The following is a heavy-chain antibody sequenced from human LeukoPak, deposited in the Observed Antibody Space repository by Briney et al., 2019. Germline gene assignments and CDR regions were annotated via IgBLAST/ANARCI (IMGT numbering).Heavy chain of an antibody. CDR3: AKDATPYGTGRHYFDY. CDR1: GFTFSSYA. D-gene: IGHD3-10*01. CDR2: ISGSGGST. Sequence: PGGSLRLSCAASGFTFSSYAMSWVRQAPGKGLEWVSAISGSGGSTYYADSVKGRFTISRDNSKNTLYLQMNSLRAEDTPVYYGAKDATPYGTGRHYFDYWGQGTLVTVSS. J-gene: IGHJ4*02. V-gene: IGHV3-23*01.